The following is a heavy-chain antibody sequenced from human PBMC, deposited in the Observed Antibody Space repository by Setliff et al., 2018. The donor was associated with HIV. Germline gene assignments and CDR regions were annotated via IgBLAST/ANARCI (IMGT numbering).Heavy chain of an antibody. J-gene: IGHJ4*02. CDR3: ARDDYGDYVGDY. V-gene: IGHV1-18*01. D-gene: IGHD4-17*01. CDR1: GYTFTSYG. Sequence: ASLKVSCKASGYTFTSYGITWVRQAPGQGLEWMGWISTYNGNTDYAQKLQGRVTMTTDTSTSTAYMELRSLRSDDSAVYYCARDDYGDYVGDYWGQGTLVTVSS. CDR2: ISTYNGNT.